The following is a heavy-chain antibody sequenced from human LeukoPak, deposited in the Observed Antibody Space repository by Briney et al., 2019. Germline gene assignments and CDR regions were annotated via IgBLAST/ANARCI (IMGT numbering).Heavy chain of an antibody. J-gene: IGHJ4*02. CDR1: GGSISSSSYY. Sequence: SETLSLTCTVSGGSISSSSYYWGWIRQPPGKGLEWIGSIYYSGSTYYNPSLKSRVTISVDTSKNQFSLKLSSVTAADTAVFYCARQYSGGYYYFDNWGQGILVTVS. V-gene: IGHV4-39*01. CDR2: IYYSGST. CDR3: ARQYSGGYYYFDN. D-gene: IGHD3-22*01.